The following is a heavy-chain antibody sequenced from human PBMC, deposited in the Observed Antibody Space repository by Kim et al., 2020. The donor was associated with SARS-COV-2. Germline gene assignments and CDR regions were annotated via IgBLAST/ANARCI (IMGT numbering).Heavy chain of an antibody. CDR3: GRHVSGTSLGVTYEFVQH. J-gene: IGHJ1*01. D-gene: IGHD2-21*02. V-gene: IGHV5-10-1*01. CDR1: GYSFTSYW. CDR2: IDPSDSYT. Sequence: GESLKISCKGSGYSFTSYWITWVRQMPGKGLEWIGRIDPSDSYTNYSPSFQGHVPISADKSIRTAYLQWSRLKASDTAIYYCGRHVSGTSLGVTYEFVQHWGQGTLVTVSS.